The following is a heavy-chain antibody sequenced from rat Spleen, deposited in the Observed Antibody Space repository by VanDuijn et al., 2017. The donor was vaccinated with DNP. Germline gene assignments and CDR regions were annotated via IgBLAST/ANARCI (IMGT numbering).Heavy chain of an antibody. D-gene: IGHD2-1*01. CDR2: IWAGGVT. CDR3: ARHTYGHFFDY. CDR1: GFSLTSYH. V-gene: IGHV2-72*01. J-gene: IGHJ2*01. Sequence: QVQLKESGPGLVQPSQTLSLTCTVSGFSLTSYHVSWVRQPPGKSLVWMGTIWAGGVTYYNSTVQSRLTISRDNSNGQVFFKMNSLQPEDTGTYYCARHTYGHFFDYWGQGVMVTVSS.